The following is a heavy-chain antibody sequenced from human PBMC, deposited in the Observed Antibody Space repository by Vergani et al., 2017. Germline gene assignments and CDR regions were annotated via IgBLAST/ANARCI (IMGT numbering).Heavy chain of an antibody. CDR3: AKDSGSYTRYFDY. D-gene: IGHD1-26*01. Sequence: EVQLLESGGGLVQPGGSLRLSCAASGFTFSSYAMSWVRQAPGKGLEWVSAISGSGGSTYYADSVKGRFTISRDNSKNKLYLQMNSLRAEDTAVYYCAKDSGSYTRYFDYWGQGTLVTVSS. CDR1: GFTFSSYA. CDR2: ISGSGGST. J-gene: IGHJ4*02. V-gene: IGHV3-23*01.